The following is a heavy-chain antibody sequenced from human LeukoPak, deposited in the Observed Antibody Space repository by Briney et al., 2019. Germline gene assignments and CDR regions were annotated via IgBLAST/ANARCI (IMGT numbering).Heavy chain of an antibody. CDR3: ARATYYYDSSGYFQLDY. V-gene: IGHV1-69*13. CDR1: GGTFSSYA. CDR2: IIPIFGTA. D-gene: IGHD3-22*01. J-gene: IGHJ4*02. Sequence: GASVKVPCKASGGTFSSYAISWVRQAPGQGLEWMGGIIPIFGTANYAQKFQGRVTITADESTSTAYMELSSLRSEDTAVYYCARATYYYDSSGYFQLDYWGQGTLVTVSS.